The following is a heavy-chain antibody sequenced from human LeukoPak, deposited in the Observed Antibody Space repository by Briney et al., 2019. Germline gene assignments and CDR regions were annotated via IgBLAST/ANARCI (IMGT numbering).Heavy chain of an antibody. CDR3: AKDKWELPNNWFDP. CDR2: ISGSGGST. CDR1: GFTFSSYG. V-gene: IGHV3-23*01. D-gene: IGHD1-26*01. J-gene: IGHJ5*02. Sequence: GGSLRLSCAASGFTFSSYGMGWVRQAPGKGLEWVSAISGSGGSTYYADSVKGRFTISRDNSKNTLYLQMNSLRAEDTAVYYCAKDKWELPNNWFDPWGQGTLVTVSS.